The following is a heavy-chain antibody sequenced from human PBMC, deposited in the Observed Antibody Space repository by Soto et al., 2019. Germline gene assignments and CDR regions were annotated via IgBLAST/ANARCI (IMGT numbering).Heavy chain of an antibody. J-gene: IGHJ6*02. V-gene: IGHV3-21*01. CDR1: GFTFSSYT. CDR3: ARDSVRDYLYYYYGMDV. CDR2: IGTSSSYI. D-gene: IGHD4-17*01. Sequence: GGSLSLSCAASGFTFSSYTMNWVRQAPGRGLEWVSSIGTSSSYIYYADSVKGRFTISRDNAKNSLFLQMNSLRADDTAVYYCARDSVRDYLYYYYGMDVGGQGTTVTVSS.